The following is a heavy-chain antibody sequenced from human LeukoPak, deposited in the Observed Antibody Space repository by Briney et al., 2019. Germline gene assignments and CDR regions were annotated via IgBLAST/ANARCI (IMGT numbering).Heavy chain of an antibody. V-gene: IGHV4-39*07. CDR1: GGSISSSGSY. CDR3: ARVLPITPYFDY. J-gene: IGHJ4*02. CDR2: IYYSGST. D-gene: IGHD1-20*01. Sequence: SETLSLTCTVSGGSISSSGSYWGWIRQPPGRGLEWIATIYYSGSTYYNPSLKSRVTISVDTSKNQFSLKLSSVTAADTAVYYCARVLPITPYFDYWGQGTLVTVSS.